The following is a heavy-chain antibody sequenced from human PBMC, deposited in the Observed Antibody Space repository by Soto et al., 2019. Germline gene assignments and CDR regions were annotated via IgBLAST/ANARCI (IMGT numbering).Heavy chain of an antibody. V-gene: IGHV4-4*07. CDR1: GVSVTSYT. D-gene: IGHD2-21*02. Sequence: QLQLQESGPGQVRPSETLSLTCIVSGVSVTSYTWSWVRQPANKGLEWIGGVFSSVCATYNPSLKSRVSTSMDTAENRISLKLYSVTAAEAGVDFCARDGMTTGDTWGPGTLVTVSS. CDR2: VFSSVCA. J-gene: IGHJ4*02. CDR3: ARDGMTTGDT.